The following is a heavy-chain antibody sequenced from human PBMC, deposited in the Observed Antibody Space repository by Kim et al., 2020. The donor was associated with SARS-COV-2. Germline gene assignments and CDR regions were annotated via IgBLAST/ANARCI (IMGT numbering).Heavy chain of an antibody. CDR1: GFTFSSYA. Sequence: GGSLRLSCAASGFTFSSYAMSWVRQAPGKGLEWVSAISGSGGSTYYADSVKGRFTISRDNSKNTLYLQMNSLRAEDTAVYYCAKDLGVVVPAAIYGMDVWGQGTTVTVSS. CDR3: AKDLGVVVPAAIYGMDV. J-gene: IGHJ6*02. V-gene: IGHV3-23*01. D-gene: IGHD2-2*01. CDR2: ISGSGGST.